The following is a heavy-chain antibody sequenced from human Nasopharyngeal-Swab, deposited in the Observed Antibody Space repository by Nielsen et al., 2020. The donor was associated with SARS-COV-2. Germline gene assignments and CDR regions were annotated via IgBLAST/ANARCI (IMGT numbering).Heavy chain of an antibody. CDR2: IKSKTDGGTT. V-gene: IGHV3-15*01. D-gene: IGHD3-16*02. J-gene: IGHJ4*02. CDR1: GFTFSNAW. Sequence: GGSLRLSCAASGFTFSNAWMSWVRQAPGKGLEWVGRIKSKTDGGTTDYAAPVKGRFTISRDGSKNTLYLQMNSLKTEDTAVYYCTTDRFYDYVWGSYRPNDYWGQGTLVTVSS. CDR3: TTDRFYDYVWGSYRPNDY.